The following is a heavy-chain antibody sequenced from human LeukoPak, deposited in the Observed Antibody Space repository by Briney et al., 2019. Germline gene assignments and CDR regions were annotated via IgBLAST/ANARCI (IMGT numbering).Heavy chain of an antibody. Sequence: ASVKVSCKASGYTFTGYYMHWVRQAPGQGLEWMGWISAYNGNTNYAQKLRGRVTMTTDTSTSTAYMELRSLRSDDTAVYYCARVPIYGSGSYWSYWGQGTLVTVSS. CDR1: GYTFTGYY. V-gene: IGHV1-18*04. J-gene: IGHJ4*02. CDR3: ARVPIYGSGSYWSY. D-gene: IGHD3-10*01. CDR2: ISAYNGNT.